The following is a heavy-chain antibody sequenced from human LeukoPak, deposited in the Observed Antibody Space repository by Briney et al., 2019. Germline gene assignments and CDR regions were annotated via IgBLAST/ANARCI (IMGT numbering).Heavy chain of an antibody. CDR3: AREIAAAGPRQCNWFDP. CDR1: GGSISSYY. D-gene: IGHD6-13*01. J-gene: IGHJ5*02. V-gene: IGHV4-59*01. Sequence: SETLSLTCTVSGGSISSYYWSWIRQPPGKGLEWIGYIYYSGSTNYNPSLKSRVTISVDTSKNQFSLKLSSVTAADTAVYYCAREIAAAGPRQCNWFDPWGQGTLVTVSS. CDR2: IYYSGST.